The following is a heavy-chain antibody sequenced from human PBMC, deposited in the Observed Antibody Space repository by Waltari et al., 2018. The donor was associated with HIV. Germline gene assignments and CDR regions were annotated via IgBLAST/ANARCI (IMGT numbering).Heavy chain of an antibody. CDR1: GGSISSYY. D-gene: IGHD3-10*01. CDR2: IYYSGST. J-gene: IGHJ4*02. Sequence: QVQLQESGPGLVKPSETLSLPCTVSGGSISSYYWSWIRQPPGKGLEWIGSIYYSGSTNYTPSLKSRVTISVDTSKNQFSLKLSSVTAADTAVYYCARQHPLWFGERGGYFDYWGQGTLVTVSS. CDR3: ARQHPLWFGERGGYFDY. V-gene: IGHV4-59*01.